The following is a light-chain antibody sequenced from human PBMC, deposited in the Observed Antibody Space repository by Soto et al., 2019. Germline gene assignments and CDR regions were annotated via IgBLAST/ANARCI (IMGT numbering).Light chain of an antibody. J-gene: IGLJ2*01. CDR3: QSYDRSLSGNVV. CDR1: SSNIGAGYD. Sequence: QSVLTQPPSVSGAPGQRVTISCIGSSSNIGAGYDVHWYQQLPGTAPKLLIYGNSNRPSGVPDRFSGSKSGTSASLAITGLQAEDEADYYCQSYDRSLSGNVVFGGGTKLTIL. CDR2: GNS. V-gene: IGLV1-40*01.